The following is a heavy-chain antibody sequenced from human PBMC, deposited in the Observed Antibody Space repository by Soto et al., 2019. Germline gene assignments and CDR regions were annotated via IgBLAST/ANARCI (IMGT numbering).Heavy chain of an antibody. CDR1: GFTFSSYA. Sequence: GGSLRLSCAASGFTFSSYAMHWVRQAPGKGLEWVAVISYDGSNKYYADSVKGRFTISRDNSKNTLYLQMNSLRAEDTAVYYCARDRVRAAAGYYYYYGMDVWGQGTTVTVSS. CDR3: ARDRVRAAAGYYYYYGMDV. CDR2: ISYDGSNK. V-gene: IGHV3-30-3*01. J-gene: IGHJ6*02. D-gene: IGHD6-13*01.